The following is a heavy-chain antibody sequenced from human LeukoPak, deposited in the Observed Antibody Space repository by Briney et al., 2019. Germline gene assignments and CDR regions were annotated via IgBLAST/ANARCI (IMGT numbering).Heavy chain of an antibody. Sequence: GGSLRLSCAASGFTFSSYGMHWVRQAPGKGLEGVAFIRYDGSNKYYADSVKGRFTISRDNSKNTLYLQMNSLRAGDTAVYYCAKDWEYYDFWSGLGVFDYWGQGTLVTVSS. J-gene: IGHJ4*02. CDR3: AKDWEYYDFWSGLGVFDY. CDR1: GFTFSSYG. D-gene: IGHD3-3*01. CDR2: IRYDGSNK. V-gene: IGHV3-30*02.